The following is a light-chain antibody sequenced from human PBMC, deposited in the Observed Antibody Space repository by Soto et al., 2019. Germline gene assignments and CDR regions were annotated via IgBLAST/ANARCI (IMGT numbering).Light chain of an antibody. CDR3: QHYHDWPPHT. CDR2: AAS. Sequence: EVVMTQSPAIVSVSPGERATLSCRASRSVGNDLAWYQHKTGQGPRLLIYAASTRAAGVPARFSGSGSGTEFTLTISSLQSEDFAVYYCQHYHDWPPHTFGQGTTVEI. J-gene: IGKJ2*01. CDR1: RSVGND. V-gene: IGKV3D-15*01.